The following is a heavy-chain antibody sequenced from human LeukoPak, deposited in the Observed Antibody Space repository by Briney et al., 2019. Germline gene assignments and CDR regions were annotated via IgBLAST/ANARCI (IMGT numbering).Heavy chain of an antibody. CDR1: GFTFSSYW. V-gene: IGHV3-7*01. D-gene: IGHD2-15*01. J-gene: IGHJ4*02. CDR2: IKHDGSED. CDR3: GRDQTPFY. Sequence: GGSLKLSCATSGFTFSSYWMTWVRQAPGKGLEWVATIKHDGSEDYYLDSVKGRFTISRDNAKSSMWLQMSSLRAEDTAVYYCGRDQTPFYWGQGSLVTVSS.